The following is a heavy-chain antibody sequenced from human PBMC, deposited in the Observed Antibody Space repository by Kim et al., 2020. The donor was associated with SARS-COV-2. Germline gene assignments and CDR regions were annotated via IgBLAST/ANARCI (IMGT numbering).Heavy chain of an antibody. CDR1: GFTFSSYA. CDR3: AKEPLYDILTGYYHDLGMNV. V-gene: IGHV3-23*01. Sequence: GGSLRLSCAASGFTFSSYAMSWVRQAPGKGLEWVSAISGSGGSTYYADSVKGRFTISRDNSKNTLYLQMNSLRAEDTAVYYCAKEPLYDILTGYYHDLGMNVWGQGTTVTVS. CDR2: ISGSGGST. D-gene: IGHD3-9*01. J-gene: IGHJ6*02.